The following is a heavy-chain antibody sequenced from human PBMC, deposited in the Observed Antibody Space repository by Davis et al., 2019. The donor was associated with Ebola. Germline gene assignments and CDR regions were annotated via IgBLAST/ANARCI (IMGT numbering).Heavy chain of an antibody. CDR1: GDSISSNSYY. V-gene: IGHV4-31*03. J-gene: IGHJ4*02. CDR2: ISYSGTT. Sequence: SETLSLTCTVSGDSISSNSYYWSWVRQHPGKGLEWIGYISYSGTTHYNPSLRSRITISLDTSQNQFSLRLSSVTAADTAMYYCARVYVYYDFWSGRSPYYFDSWGQGTLVTVSS. CDR3: ARVYVYYDFWSGRSPYYFDS. D-gene: IGHD3-3*01.